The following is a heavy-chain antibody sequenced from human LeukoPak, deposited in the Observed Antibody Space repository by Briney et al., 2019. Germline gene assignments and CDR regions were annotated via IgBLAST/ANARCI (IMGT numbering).Heavy chain of an antibody. CDR3: ARTRVYSSGWYWFDP. CDR1: GGSISSSNW. Sequence: SETLSLTCAVSGGSISSSNWWSWVRQPPGKGLEWIGEIYHSGSTNYNPSLKSRVTISVDKSKNQFSLKLSSVTAADTAVYYCARTRVYSSGWYWFDPWGQGTLVTVSS. D-gene: IGHD6-19*01. J-gene: IGHJ5*02. CDR2: IYHSGST. V-gene: IGHV4-4*02.